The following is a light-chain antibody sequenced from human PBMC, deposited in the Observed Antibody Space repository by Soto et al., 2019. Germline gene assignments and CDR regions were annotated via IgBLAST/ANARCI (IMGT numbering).Light chain of an antibody. J-gene: IGKJ4*01. CDR1: QSLISSSTNKSW. CDR3: QQYYSSPLT. Sequence: DIRMTEAPDSLPLTLCQWATINCKSSQSLISSSTNKSWLAWYRQKPGQAPELLIYEASNRQTGVPARFSGSESGTDFTLTISSLEAEDVGVYYCQQYYSSPLTFGGGTKVDIK. V-gene: IGKV4-1*01. CDR2: EAS.